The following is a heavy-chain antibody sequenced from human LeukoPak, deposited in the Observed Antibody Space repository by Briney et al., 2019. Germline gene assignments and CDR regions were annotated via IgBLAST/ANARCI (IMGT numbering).Heavy chain of an antibody. CDR3: ARGPGIHHYYYGMDV. J-gene: IGHJ6*02. D-gene: IGHD5-18*01. CDR2: INHSGST. CDR1: GGSFSGYY. V-gene: IGHV4-34*01. Sequence: SETLSLTCAVYGGSFSGYYWSWIRQPPGKGLEWIGEINHSGSTNYNPSLKSRVTISVDTSKNQFSLKLSSVTAADTAVYYCARGPGIHHYYYGMDVWGQGTTVTVSS.